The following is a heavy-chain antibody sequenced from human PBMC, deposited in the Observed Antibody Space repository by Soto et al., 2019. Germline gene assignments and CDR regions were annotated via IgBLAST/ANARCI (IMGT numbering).Heavy chain of an antibody. J-gene: IGHJ3*01. CDR1: GGIFGSHG. CDR3: VSDRRIYYSDPHDEFVASDYEV. D-gene: IGHD3-22*01. Sequence: QVQLIQSEAEVKKPGSSVRVSCTASGGIFGSHGFSWVRQAPGQRIEWVGGFIPIFRTLTYTEKFQARVRSAAHESTNTVYLDLSSLTSEDTAVYYCVSDRRIYYSDPHDEFVASDYEVWGQGTMVSVSS. V-gene: IGHV1-69*01. CDR2: FIPIFRTL.